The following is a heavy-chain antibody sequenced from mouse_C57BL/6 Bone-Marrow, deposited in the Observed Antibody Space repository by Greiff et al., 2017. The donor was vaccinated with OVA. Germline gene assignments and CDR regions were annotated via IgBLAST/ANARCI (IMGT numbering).Heavy chain of an antibody. Sequence: QVHVKQPGAELVRPGTSVKLSCKASGYTFTSYWMHWVKQRPGQGLEWIGVIDPSDSYTNYNQKFKGKATLTVDTSSSTAYMQLSSLTSEDSAVYYCARMDYYGSPYYFDYWGQGTTLTVSS. CDR2: IDPSDSYT. D-gene: IGHD1-1*01. J-gene: IGHJ2*01. CDR3: ARMDYYGSPYYFDY. CDR1: GYTFTSYW. V-gene: IGHV1-59*01.